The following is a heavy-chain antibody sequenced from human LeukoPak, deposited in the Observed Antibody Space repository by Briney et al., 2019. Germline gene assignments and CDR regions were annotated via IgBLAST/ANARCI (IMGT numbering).Heavy chain of an antibody. Sequence: SETLPLTCTVSGASISSNSWSWIRQPPGKGLEWIGYIYYGGNTNYNPSLQSRVTISVDTSKNQFSLQLKSVTAADTALYYCARDFQGITTFGVAPPGGFDPWGQGTLVIVSS. J-gene: IGHJ5*02. D-gene: IGHD3-3*01. CDR3: ARDFQGITTFGVAPPGGFDP. V-gene: IGHV4-59*01. CDR1: GASISSNS. CDR2: IYYGGNT.